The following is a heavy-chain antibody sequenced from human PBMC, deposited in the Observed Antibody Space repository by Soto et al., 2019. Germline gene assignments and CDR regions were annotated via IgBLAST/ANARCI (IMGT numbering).Heavy chain of an antibody. J-gene: IGHJ4*02. CDR3: ARVTAADINDLVFDY. CDR1: GDSVSSNSAA. Sequence: SQTLSLTCAISGDSVSSNSAAWSWIRQSPSRGLEWLGRPYYRSKWYNDYAVSVKSRITINPDKSKNQFSLQLNSVTPEATAVYYCARVTAADINDLVFDYWGQGTLVTVSS. D-gene: IGHD6-13*01. CDR2: PYYRSKWYN. V-gene: IGHV6-1*01.